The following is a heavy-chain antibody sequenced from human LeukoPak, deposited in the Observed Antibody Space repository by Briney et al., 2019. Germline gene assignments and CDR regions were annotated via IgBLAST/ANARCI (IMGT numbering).Heavy chain of an antibody. J-gene: IGHJ5*02. CDR2: IIPIFGTA. CDR3: ARAHSGYDSDWFDP. CDR1: GGTFSSYA. V-gene: IGHV1-69*01. Sequence: SVKVSCKASGGTFSSYAISWVRQAPGQGLEWMGGIIPIFGTANYAQKFQGRVTITADESTSTPYMELSSLRSEDTAVYYCARAHSGYDSDWFDPWGQGTLVTVSS. D-gene: IGHD5-12*01.